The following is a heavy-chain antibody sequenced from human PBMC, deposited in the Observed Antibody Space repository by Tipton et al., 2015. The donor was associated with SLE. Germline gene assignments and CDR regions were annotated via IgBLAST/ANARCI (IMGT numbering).Heavy chain of an antibody. CDR2: ISSNGGST. J-gene: IGHJ4*02. CDR3: VKLYCSSTSCQKG. V-gene: IGHV3-64D*06. D-gene: IGHD2-2*01. Sequence: GSLRLSCSASGFTFSSYAMHWVRQAPGKGLEYVSAISSNGGSTYYADSVKGRFTISRDNSKNTLYLQMSSLRAEDTAVYYCVKLYCSSTSCQKGWGQGTLVTVSS. CDR1: GFTFSSYA.